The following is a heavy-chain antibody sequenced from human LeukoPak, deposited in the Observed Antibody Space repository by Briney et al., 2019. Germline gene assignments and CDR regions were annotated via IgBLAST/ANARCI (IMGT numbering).Heavy chain of an antibody. J-gene: IGHJ4*02. V-gene: IGHV3-7*01. D-gene: IGHD1-26*01. CDR3: ARDAGWGYYDR. CDR2: IDKHGNGK. CDR1: GFTFSISW. Sequence: GGSLRLSCVASGFTFSISWVTWVRQAPGKGLEWVANIDKHGNGKYYVDSVKGRSAISRDYATNSVFLQMNSLRAEDTSVYYCARDAGWGYYDRWGQGTPVTVSS.